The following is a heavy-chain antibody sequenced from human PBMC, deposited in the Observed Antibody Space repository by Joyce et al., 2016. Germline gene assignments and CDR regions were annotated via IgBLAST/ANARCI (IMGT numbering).Heavy chain of an antibody. CDR2: SRNKFHSHTV. Sequence: EVQVVESGGGLVQPGGSLRRSCAVSGFILSDNHMDWVRQAPGKGLEWVGRSRNKFHSHTVEYAASVRGRFTISRDDSQNTVYLQMNSLNTEDTAVYYCARAPYFDSDGDSLDALDIWGQGTMVTVSS. CDR1: GFILSDNH. J-gene: IGHJ3*02. D-gene: IGHD2-21*01. V-gene: IGHV3-72*01. CDR3: ARAPYFDSDGDSLDALDI.